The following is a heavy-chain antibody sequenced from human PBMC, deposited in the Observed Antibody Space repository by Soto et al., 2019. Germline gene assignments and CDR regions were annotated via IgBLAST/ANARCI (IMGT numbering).Heavy chain of an antibody. CDR1: GYTFTSYG. Sequence: ASVKISCKAPGYTFTSYGISWVRQAPGQGLEWMGWISAYNGNTNFAQKLQGRIIMPTDTSTSIAYIELRSLRSDATAVYYCERFIAARPHRPDCWGQGTLVTVSS. CDR2: ISAYNGNT. J-gene: IGHJ4*02. CDR3: ERFIAARPHRPDC. V-gene: IGHV1-18*01. D-gene: IGHD6-6*01.